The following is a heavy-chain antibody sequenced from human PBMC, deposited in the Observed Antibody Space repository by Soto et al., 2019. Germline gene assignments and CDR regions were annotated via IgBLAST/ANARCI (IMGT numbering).Heavy chain of an antibody. J-gene: IGHJ5*02. CDR3: ATRITVFGLLIPPFDP. CDR1: GGSVNGYY. V-gene: IGHV4-34*01. CDR2: INHTGGT. D-gene: IGHD1-20*01. Sequence: SGTRGLTCAVYGGSVNGYYWNWIRPPPGKGLEWIGEINHTGGTHYSPSLKSRVTMSVDTSKNHFSLRLSSVTAADTAIYYCATRITVFGLLIPPFDPGGQGTQVAVSS.